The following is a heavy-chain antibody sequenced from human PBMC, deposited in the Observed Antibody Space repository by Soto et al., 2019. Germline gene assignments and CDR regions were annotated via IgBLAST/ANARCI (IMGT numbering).Heavy chain of an antibody. D-gene: IGHD6-19*01. CDR3: ARAPGGAGTH. CDR2: IDPHGGYT. CDR1: GYSFTAYY. Sequence: QVQLVQSGAEVKKPGASVKVSCKASGYSFTAYYIHWVRQAPGQGLELVGWIDPHGGYTQSTKTFQGRVTMTRDTAITTAYLELSSLKSDDTAVYYCARAPGGAGTHWGQGTLVSVSS. J-gene: IGHJ4*02. V-gene: IGHV1-2*02.